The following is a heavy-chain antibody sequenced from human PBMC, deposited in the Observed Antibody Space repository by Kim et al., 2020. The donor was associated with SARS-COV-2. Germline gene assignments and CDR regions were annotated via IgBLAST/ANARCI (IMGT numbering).Heavy chain of an antibody. CDR2: IRSKANSYAT. Sequence: GGSLRLSCAASGFTFSDSAMYWVRQASGKGLEWVGRIRSKANSYATAYAVSVKGRFIIYRDDSKNAAYLQMNSLKTEDTAIYYCTRVPPYSNSWWDAFDIWGQGTMVTVSS. J-gene: IGHJ3*02. V-gene: IGHV3-73*01. CDR3: TRVPPYSNSWWDAFDI. CDR1: GFTFSDSA. D-gene: IGHD6-13*01.